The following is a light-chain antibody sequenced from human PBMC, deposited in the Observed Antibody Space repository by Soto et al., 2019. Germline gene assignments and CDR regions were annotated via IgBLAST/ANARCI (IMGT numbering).Light chain of an antibody. CDR3: AAWDDSLNGVV. CDR1: SSNIGSNT. V-gene: IGLV1-44*01. J-gene: IGLJ2*01. CDR2: NNN. Sequence: SVLTQPTSASGTPGQRVTISCSGSSSNIGSNTVNWYQQLPGTAPKLLIYNNNQRPSGVPARFSGSKSGTSASLAISGLQSEDEADYYCAAWDDSLNGVVFGGGTKLTVL.